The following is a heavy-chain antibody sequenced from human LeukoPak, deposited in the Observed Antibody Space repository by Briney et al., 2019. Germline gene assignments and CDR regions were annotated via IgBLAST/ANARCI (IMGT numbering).Heavy chain of an antibody. CDR2: ISGSGGST. CDR1: GFTFSSYA. V-gene: IGHV3-23*01. Sequence: GGSLRLSCAASGFTFSSYAMSWVHQAPGKGLEWVSAISGSGGSTYYADSVKGRFTISRDNSKNTLYLQMNSLRAEDTAVYYCARQPRLYDILTGSPGRYFDLWGRGTLVTVSS. D-gene: IGHD3-9*01. J-gene: IGHJ2*01. CDR3: ARQPRLYDILTGSPGRYFDL.